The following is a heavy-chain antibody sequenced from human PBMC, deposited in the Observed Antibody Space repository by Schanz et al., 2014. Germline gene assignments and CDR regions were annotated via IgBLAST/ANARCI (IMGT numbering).Heavy chain of an antibody. CDR2: IIPILGIA. J-gene: IGHJ4*02. CDR3: ARSGSSNWYFFDY. V-gene: IGHV1-69*02. D-gene: IGHD6-13*01. Sequence: QVQLVQSGAEVKKPGSSMKVSCKSSGGTFSSYAISWVRQAPGQGLEWMGRIIPILGIATYAQKFQGRVTITRDTLASTAYMEVSSLRSEDTAVYYCARSGSSNWYFFDYWGQGTLVTVSS. CDR1: GGTFSSYA.